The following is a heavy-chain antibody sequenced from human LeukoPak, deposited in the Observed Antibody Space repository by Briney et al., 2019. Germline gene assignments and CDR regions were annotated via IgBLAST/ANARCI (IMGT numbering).Heavy chain of an antibody. CDR3: ARELGCSSTSCPYYFDY. CDR1: GYTFTGYY. D-gene: IGHD2-2*01. CDR2: INPNSGGT. Sequence: ASVKVSCKASGYTFTGYYMHWVRQAPGQGLEWMGWINPNSGGTNYAQKSQGRVTMTRDTSISTAYMELSRLRSDDTAVYYCARELGCSSTSCPYYFDYWGQGTLVTVSS. J-gene: IGHJ4*02. V-gene: IGHV1-2*02.